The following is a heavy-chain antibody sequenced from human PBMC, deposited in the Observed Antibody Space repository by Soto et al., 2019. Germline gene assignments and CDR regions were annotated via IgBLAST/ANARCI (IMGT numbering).Heavy chain of an antibody. J-gene: IGHJ4*02. CDR1: GGSFSGYY. CDR3: ATLRRYSYGFRGTGQVDY. V-gene: IGHV4-34*03. Sequence: PSETLSLTCAVYGGSFSGYYWTWIRQPPGTGLEWIGEINHSGSTNYNPSLKSRVTISVDTSKNQFSLKLSSVTAADTAVYYCATLRRYSYGFRGTGQVDYWGQGTLVTVSS. CDR2: INHSGST. D-gene: IGHD5-18*01.